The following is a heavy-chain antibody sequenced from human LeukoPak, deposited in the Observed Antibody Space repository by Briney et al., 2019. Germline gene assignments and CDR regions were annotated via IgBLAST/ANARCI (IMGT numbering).Heavy chain of an antibody. J-gene: IGHJ4*02. CDR2: INPNSGGT. CDR1: GYTFTGYY. CDR3: ARAVRVVPAAQGYY. V-gene: IGHV1-2*02. D-gene: IGHD2-2*01. Sequence: ASVKVSCKASGYTFTGYYMHWVRQAPGQGLEWMGWINPNSGGTNYAQKFQGRVTMTRDTSISTAYMELSRLRSDDTAVYYCARAVRVVPAAQGYYWGQGTLVTVSS.